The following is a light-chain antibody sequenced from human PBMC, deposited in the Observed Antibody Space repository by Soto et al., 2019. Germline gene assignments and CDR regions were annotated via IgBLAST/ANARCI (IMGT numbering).Light chain of an antibody. CDR1: DNIGPW. CDR3: QHYNSSSRT. Sequence: DIQMTQSPSTLSASIGDRVAITCRASDNIGPWVAWYQQKPGEAPKLLIYKASTLETGAPSRFAGSGSGTGFAITVTRLQADDVASYCYQHYNSSSRTFGQGTKLEV. CDR2: KAS. V-gene: IGKV1-5*03. J-gene: IGKJ1*01.